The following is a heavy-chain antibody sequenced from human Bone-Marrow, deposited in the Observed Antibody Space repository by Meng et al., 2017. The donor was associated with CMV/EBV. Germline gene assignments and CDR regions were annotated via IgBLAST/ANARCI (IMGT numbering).Heavy chain of an antibody. Sequence: TFRSYTISWVRPAPGQGLEWMGRIIPILGIANYAQKFQGRVTITADKSTSTAYMELSSLRSEDTAVYYCARDTPYCGGDCYSASDYWGQGTLVTVSS. V-gene: IGHV1-69*04. CDR3: ARDTPYCGGDCYSASDY. CDR2: IIPILGIA. D-gene: IGHD2-21*02. CDR1: TFRSYT. J-gene: IGHJ4*02.